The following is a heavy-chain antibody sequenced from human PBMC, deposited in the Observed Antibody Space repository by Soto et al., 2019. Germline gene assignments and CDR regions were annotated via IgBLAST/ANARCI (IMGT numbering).Heavy chain of an antibody. V-gene: IGHV3-74*01. CDR1: GFTFSSYD. J-gene: IGHJ4*02. Sequence: GGSLRLSCAASGFTFSSYDMHWVRQATGKGLEWVSAINTDGSGTSYADSVKGRFTISRDNAKNTLYLQMNSLRAEDTAVYYCARDVQLQSFDYWGQGTLVTVSS. CDR3: ARDVQLQSFDY. CDR2: INTDGSGT. D-gene: IGHD5-18*01.